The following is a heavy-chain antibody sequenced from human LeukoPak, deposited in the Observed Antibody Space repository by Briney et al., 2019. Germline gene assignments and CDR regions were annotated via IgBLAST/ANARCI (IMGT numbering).Heavy chain of an antibody. CDR3: ARVAHRGPKHTDY. V-gene: IGHV3-72*01. J-gene: IGHJ4*02. CDR2: TRNIANSYTT. D-gene: IGHD1-14*01. Sequence: GESLRLSCAAPGFTFSDHYMDWVRQAPGKGLEWVGRTRNIANSYTTEYAASVKGRFTISRDDSKNSLYLQMNSLKTEDTAVYYCARVAHRGPKHTDYCGQGTLVTVSS. CDR1: GFTFSDHY.